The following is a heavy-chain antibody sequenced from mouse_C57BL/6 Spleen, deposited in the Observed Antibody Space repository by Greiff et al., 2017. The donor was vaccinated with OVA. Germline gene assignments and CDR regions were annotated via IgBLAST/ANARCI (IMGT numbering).Heavy chain of an antibody. V-gene: IGHV1-81*01. CDR1: GYTFTSYG. Sequence: VKLMESGAELARPGASVKLSCKASGYTFTSYGISWVKQRTGQGLEWIGEIYPRSGNTYYNEKFKGKATLTADKSSSTAYMELRSLTSEDSAVYFCARGGPTVVASMDYWGQGTSVTVSS. CDR2: IYPRSGNT. CDR3: ARGGPTVVASMDY. J-gene: IGHJ4*01. D-gene: IGHD1-1*01.